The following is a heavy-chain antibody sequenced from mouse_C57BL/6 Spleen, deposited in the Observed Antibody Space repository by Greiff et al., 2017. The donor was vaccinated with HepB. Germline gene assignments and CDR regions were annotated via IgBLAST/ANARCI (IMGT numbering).Heavy chain of an antibody. J-gene: IGHJ4*01. V-gene: IGHV1-4*01. CDR2: INPSSGYT. CDR1: GYTFTSYT. Sequence: VQRVESGAELARPGASVKMSCKASGYTFTSYTMHWVKQRPGQGLEWIGYINPSSGYTKYNQKFKDKATLTADKSSSTAYMQLSSLTSEDSAVYYCASGLRQAMDYWGQGTSVTVSS. CDR3: ASGLRQAMDY. D-gene: IGHD2-4*01.